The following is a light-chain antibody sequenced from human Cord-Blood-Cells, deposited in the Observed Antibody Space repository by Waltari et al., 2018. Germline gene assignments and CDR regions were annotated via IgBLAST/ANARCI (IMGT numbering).Light chain of an antibody. CDR3: SSYAGSNNLV. V-gene: IGLV2-8*01. CDR1: SSHAGGYNY. Sequence: QSALTQPPSASGSPGQSVTISCTGTSSHAGGYNYVSCYQQHPGKAPKLMIYEVSTRPTGVPDRFSGSKSGNTASLTVSGLQAEDEADYYCSSYAGSNNLVFGGGTKLTVL. CDR2: EVS. J-gene: IGLJ3*02.